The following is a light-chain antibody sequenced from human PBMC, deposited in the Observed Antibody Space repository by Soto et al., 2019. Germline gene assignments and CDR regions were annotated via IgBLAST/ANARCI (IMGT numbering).Light chain of an antibody. CDR2: DTS. CDR3: QKRSEWPPLT. J-gene: IGKJ5*01. V-gene: IGKV3-11*01. CDR1: QHLTITVTTTY. Sequence: ESVVTQAPATLSFSPWTAATLSFRAKQHLTITVTTTYLAWYQHKPGQAPRLLIYDTSNRATDIAARFSGSGSGTAFTLPISSLEPADFAVYYCQKRSEWPPLTFGQGTRLEIK.